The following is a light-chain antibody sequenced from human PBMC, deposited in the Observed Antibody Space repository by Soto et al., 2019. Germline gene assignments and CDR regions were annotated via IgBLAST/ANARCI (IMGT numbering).Light chain of an antibody. CDR3: QQSNSCPLT. CDR2: AAS. Sequence: DIMMTQSPSTLSASLGDRVTITCRASQSISNYLAWYQQKPGKAPKLLIYAASTWDTGAPARFSGSGSGTEFTLTFSSLQPEDFAVYYCQQSNSCPLTFGGGTKVEIK. CDR1: QSISNY. J-gene: IGKJ4*01. V-gene: IGKV3-15*01.